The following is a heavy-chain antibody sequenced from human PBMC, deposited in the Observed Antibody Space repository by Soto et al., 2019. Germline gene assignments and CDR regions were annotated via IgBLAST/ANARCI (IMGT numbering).Heavy chain of an antibody. D-gene: IGHD3-10*01. CDR2: VWFDGSKE. J-gene: IGHJ6*03. CDR1: GFSFNSYG. Sequence: GGSLRLSCAASGFSFNSYGMHWVRQAPGKGLEWVGIVWFDGSKEYYADSVRGRLTISRDNSKNTLFLQVNNLRAEDTAVYYCARDRGDYYYMDVWGEGTAVTVSS. V-gene: IGHV3-33*01. CDR3: ARDRGDYYYMDV.